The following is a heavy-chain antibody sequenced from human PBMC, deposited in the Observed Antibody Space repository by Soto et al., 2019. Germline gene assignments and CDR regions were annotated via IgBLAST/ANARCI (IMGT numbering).Heavy chain of an antibody. CDR1: GGTFSSYA. D-gene: IGHD5-18*01. Sequence: GASVKVSCKASGGTFSSYAISWVRQAPGQGLEWMGGIIPIFGTANYAQKFQGRVTITADESTSTAYMELGSLRSEDTAVYYCARDGGSGYSSGYRYFDYWGQGTLVTVSS. CDR2: IIPIFGTA. V-gene: IGHV1-69*13. CDR3: ARDGGSGYSSGYRYFDY. J-gene: IGHJ4*02.